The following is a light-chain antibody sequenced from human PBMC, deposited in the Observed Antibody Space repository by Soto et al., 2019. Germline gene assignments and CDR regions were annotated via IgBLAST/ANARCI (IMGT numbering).Light chain of an antibody. CDR1: QSISSY. CDR3: QQGYNPPLT. Sequence: SQATHTPTAQIAVVGERVTITCRASQSISSYLNWYQQKPGKAPKLLIYAASSLESGVPSRFSGSGSGTDYTLTISSLEPEDFAIYYCQQGYNPPLTFGQGTKVDIK. J-gene: IGKJ1*01. V-gene: IGKV1-39*01. CDR2: AAS.